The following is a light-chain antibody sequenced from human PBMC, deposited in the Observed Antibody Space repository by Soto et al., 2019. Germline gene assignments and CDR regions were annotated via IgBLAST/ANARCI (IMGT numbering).Light chain of an antibody. J-gene: IGLJ1*01. Sequence: QSALTQPASVSGSPGQSITISCNGTSSDIGDYNYVSWYQHHPGKAPKLMIYEVTKRPLGVPDRFSGSKSGNTASLTVSGLQAEDEADYYCSSYAGSDNPYVFGTGTKVTVL. V-gene: IGLV2-8*01. CDR3: SSYAGSDNPYV. CDR1: SSDIGDYNY. CDR2: EVT.